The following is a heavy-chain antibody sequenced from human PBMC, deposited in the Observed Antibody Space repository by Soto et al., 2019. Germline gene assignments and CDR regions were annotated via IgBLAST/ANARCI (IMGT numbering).Heavy chain of an antibody. V-gene: IGHV4-30-2*01. D-gene: IGHD1-7*01. CDR3: ARTQSGTFDA. CDR1: GSAISSGGYT. J-gene: IGHJ5*02. Sequence: QLQLQESGSGLVKPSQTLSLTCAVSGSAISSGGYTWSWIRQPPGKGLEWIGYIYHSGSTYYNPSLTRGVSISVDRSKNQFCRKLCSVTAADSTLYYCARTQSGTFDAWGQGTLVTVSS. CDR2: IYHSGST.